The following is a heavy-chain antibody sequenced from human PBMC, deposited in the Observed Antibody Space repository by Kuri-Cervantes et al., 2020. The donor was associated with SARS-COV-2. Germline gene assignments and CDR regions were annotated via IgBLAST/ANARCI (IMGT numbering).Heavy chain of an antibody. V-gene: IGHV1-18*04. J-gene: IGHJ6*02. D-gene: IGHD6-6*01. CDR3: ARGSSSSSNYYYYGMDV. Sequence: ASVKVSCKASGYTLTSYGISWARQAPGQGLEWMGWISAYNGNTNYAQKLQGRVTMTTDTSTSTAYMELRSLRSDDTAVYYCARGSSSSSNYYYYGMDVWGQGTTVTVSS. CDR2: ISAYNGNT. CDR1: GYTLTSYG.